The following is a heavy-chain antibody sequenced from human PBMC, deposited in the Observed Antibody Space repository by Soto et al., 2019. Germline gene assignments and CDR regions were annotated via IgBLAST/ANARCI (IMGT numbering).Heavy chain of an antibody. CDR3: ATESYYHWQY. D-gene: IGHD3-9*01. CDR1: GFTFSGYW. V-gene: IGHV3-7*01. Sequence: EVQLVESGGDLVQPGGSLRLSCAASGFTFSGYWMAWVRQAPGKGLEWVANIKQDGSVKYYVDSLKGRFTISRDNAKNSLYLQMDRLRAEDTAVYFCATESYYHWQYWGQGTLVTVSS. CDR2: IKQDGSVK. J-gene: IGHJ4*02.